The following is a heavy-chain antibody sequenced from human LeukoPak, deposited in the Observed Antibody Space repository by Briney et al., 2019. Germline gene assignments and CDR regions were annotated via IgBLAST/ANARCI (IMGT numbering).Heavy chain of an antibody. CDR3: ARGWDCDTTNCYLLQD. D-gene: IGHD2-2*01. V-gene: IGHV1-69*05. Sequence: GASVKVSCKASGGTFSSYAISWVRQAPGQGLEWMGGTIAIFGTPNYAQRFQDRVSITKDESTNTVYMELSNLRSDDTAVYYCARGWDCDTTNCYLLQDWGQGTLVIVSS. J-gene: IGHJ1*01. CDR2: TIAIFGTP. CDR1: GGTFSSYA.